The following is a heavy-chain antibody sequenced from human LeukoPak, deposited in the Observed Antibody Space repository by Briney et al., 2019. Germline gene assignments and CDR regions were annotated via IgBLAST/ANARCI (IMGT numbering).Heavy chain of an antibody. CDR1: GDSVSTSH. CDR2: IHHSGNT. Sequence: SETLSLTCSVSGDSVSTSHWSWIRQPPGKGLEWVGYIHHSGNTNYNPSLKSRVTISVDTSKNQFSLKLISVTAADTAVYYCARDRGVYDSSGSPQPVYFDCWGQGALVTVSS. J-gene: IGHJ4*02. V-gene: IGHV4-59*02. CDR3: ARDRGVYDSSGSPQPVYFDC. D-gene: IGHD3-22*01.